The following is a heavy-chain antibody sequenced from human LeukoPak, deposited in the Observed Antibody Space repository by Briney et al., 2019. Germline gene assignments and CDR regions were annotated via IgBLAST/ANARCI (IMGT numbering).Heavy chain of an antibody. V-gene: IGHV3-23*01. D-gene: IGHD3-9*01. CDR3: TKWGDYDGSTGYYDSDY. J-gene: IGHJ4*02. CDR1: GFTFSNYA. Sequence: PGGSLRLSCAASGFTFSNYAMSWVRQAPGKGLEGVSAIFGNGVSTYYADSVQGRFTISRDNSKNTLYLQMNSLRAEDTALYYCTKWGDYDGSTGYYDSDYWGQGTLVTVSS. CDR2: IFGNGVST.